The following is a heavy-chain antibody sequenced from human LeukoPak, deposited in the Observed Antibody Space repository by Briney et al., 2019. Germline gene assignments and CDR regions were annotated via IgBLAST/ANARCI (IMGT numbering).Heavy chain of an antibody. CDR2: ISYDGSNK. CDR1: GFTFSNHS. V-gene: IGHV3-30*18. Sequence: GGSLRLSCVASGFTFSNHSMNWVRQAPGKGLEWVAVISYDGSNKYYADSVKGRFTISRDNSKNTLYLQMNSLRAEDTAVYYCAKAYCSSTSCYTTPLSAWGQGTLVTVSS. J-gene: IGHJ4*02. D-gene: IGHD2-2*02. CDR3: AKAYCSSTSCYTTPLSA.